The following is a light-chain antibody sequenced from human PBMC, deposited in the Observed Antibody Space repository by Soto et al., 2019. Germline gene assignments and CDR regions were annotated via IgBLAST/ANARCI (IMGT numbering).Light chain of an antibody. V-gene: IGKV3-20*01. CDR1: QSVSSSY. CDR3: QQYGSSPYT. Sequence: EIVLTQSPGTLSLSPGERATLSCRASQSVSSSYLAWYQQKPGQAPRLLIYGASSRATDIPDRFSGSGSGTDFTLTISRLEPEDFAVYYCQQYGSSPYTFGQGTKQEIK. CDR2: GAS. J-gene: IGKJ2*01.